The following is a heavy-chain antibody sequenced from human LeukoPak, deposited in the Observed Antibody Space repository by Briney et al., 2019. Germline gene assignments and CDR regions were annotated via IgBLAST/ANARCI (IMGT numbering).Heavy chain of an antibody. CDR1: GFTFSSYA. J-gene: IGHJ4*02. CDR3: AKSKDHFMTTVTLYYFDY. Sequence: GRSLRLSCAASGFTFSSYAMHWVRQAPGKGLEWVAVISYDGSNKYYADSVKGRFTISRDNSKNTLFLQMNSLRADDTAVYYCAKSKDHFMTTVTLYYFDYWGQGTLVTVSS. V-gene: IGHV3-30-3*02. CDR2: ISYDGSNK. D-gene: IGHD4-17*01.